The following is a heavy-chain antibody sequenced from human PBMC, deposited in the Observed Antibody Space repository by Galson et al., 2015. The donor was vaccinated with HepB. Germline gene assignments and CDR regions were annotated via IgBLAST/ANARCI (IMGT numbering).Heavy chain of an antibody. J-gene: IGHJ4*02. CDR1: GFTFSSYW. Sequence: SLRLSCAASGFTFSSYWMSWVRQAPGKGLEWVANIKQDGSEKYYVDSVKGRFTISRDNAKNSLYLQMNSLRAEDTAVYYCARYYYDSSDIIGYWGQGTLVTVSS. CDR2: IKQDGSEK. D-gene: IGHD3-22*01. V-gene: IGHV3-7*03. CDR3: ARYYYDSSDIIGY.